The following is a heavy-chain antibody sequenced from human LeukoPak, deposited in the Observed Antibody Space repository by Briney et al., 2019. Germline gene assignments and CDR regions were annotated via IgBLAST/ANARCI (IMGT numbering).Heavy chain of an antibody. CDR3: AREEQYNNFFDY. J-gene: IGHJ4*02. CDR1: GYTLTDYY. CDR2: INPNSGDK. D-gene: IGHD1/OR15-1a*01. V-gene: IGHV1-2*02. Sequence: GASVKVSCKASGYTLTDYYIYWVRQAPGQGLEWMGWINPNSGDKTYAQKFQGRITMTRDTSINSAHMDLSRLNSDDTAVYFCAREEQYNNFFDYWGQGTLVTVSS.